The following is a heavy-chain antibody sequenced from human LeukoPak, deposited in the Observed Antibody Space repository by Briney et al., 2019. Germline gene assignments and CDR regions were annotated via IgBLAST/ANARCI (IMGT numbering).Heavy chain of an antibody. Sequence: LETLSLTCTVSSGSISTSNYYWGWVRQPPGKALEWIGNIFYSGSTYYSPSLKSRVTISLDTSRNQFSLKLSSVTAADTAVYYCASANYYYYYYMDVWGKGTTVTVSS. CDR3: ASANYYYYYYMDV. CDR1: SGSISTSNYY. CDR2: IFYSGST. J-gene: IGHJ6*03. V-gene: IGHV4-39*07.